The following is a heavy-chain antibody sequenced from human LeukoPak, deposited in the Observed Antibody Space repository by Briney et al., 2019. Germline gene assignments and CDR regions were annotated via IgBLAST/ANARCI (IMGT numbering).Heavy chain of an antibody. CDR3: ARAGQGYCSSTSCYLSLDY. V-gene: IGHV4-39*07. J-gene: IGHJ4*02. D-gene: IGHD2-2*01. Sequence: NSSETLSLTCTVSGGSISSSSYYWGWIRQPPGKGLEWIGSIYYSGSTYYNPSLKSRVTISVDTSKNQFSLKLSSVTAADTAVYYCARAGQGYCSSTSCYLSLDYWGQGTLVTVSS. CDR1: GGSISSSSYY. CDR2: IYYSGST.